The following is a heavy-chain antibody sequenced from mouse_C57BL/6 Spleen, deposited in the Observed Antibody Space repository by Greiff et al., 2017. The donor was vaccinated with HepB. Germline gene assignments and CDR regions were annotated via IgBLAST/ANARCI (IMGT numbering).Heavy chain of an antibody. CDR3: ARSGVYYGNPYYYAMDY. J-gene: IGHJ4*01. V-gene: IGHV1-69*01. Sequence: VQLQQPGAELVMPGASVKLSCKASGYTFTSYWMHWVKQRPGQGLEWIGEIDPSDSYTNYNQKFKGKSTLTVDKSSSTAYMQLSSLTSEDSAVYYCARSGVYYGNPYYYAMDYWGQGTSVTVSS. CDR2: IDPSDSYT. D-gene: IGHD2-1*01. CDR1: GYTFTSYW.